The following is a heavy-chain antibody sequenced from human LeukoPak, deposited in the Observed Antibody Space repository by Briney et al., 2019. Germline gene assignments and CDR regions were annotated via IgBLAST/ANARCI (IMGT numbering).Heavy chain of an antibody. D-gene: IGHD2-8*01. J-gene: IGHJ4*02. CDR2: ISGSGGST. V-gene: IGHV3-23*01. Sequence: PGGSLRLSCAASGFTVSSNYMSWVRQAPGKGLEWVSAISGSGGSTYYADSVKGRFTISRDNSKNTLYLQMNSLRAEDTAVYYCAKEWVYCTNGVCSDYWGQGTLVTVSS. CDR1: GFTVSSNY. CDR3: AKEWVYCTNGVCSDY.